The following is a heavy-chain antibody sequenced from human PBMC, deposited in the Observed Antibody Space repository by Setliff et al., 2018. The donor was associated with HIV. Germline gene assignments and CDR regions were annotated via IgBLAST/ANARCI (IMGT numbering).Heavy chain of an antibody. Sequence: GASVKVSCKASGYTFTGYYMHWVRQAPGQGLEWMGGIIPIFGTANYAQKFQGRVTITADKSTSTSYMHLSSLRAEDTAVYFCARGGDYDSSGYYVTWGQGSLVTVSS. CDR3: ARGGDYDSSGYYVT. V-gene: IGHV1-69*06. D-gene: IGHD3-22*01. CDR2: IIPIFGTA. J-gene: IGHJ4*02. CDR1: GYTFTGYY.